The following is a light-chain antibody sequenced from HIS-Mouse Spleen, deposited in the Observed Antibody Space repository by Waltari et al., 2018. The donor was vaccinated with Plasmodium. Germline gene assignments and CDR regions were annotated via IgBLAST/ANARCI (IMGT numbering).Light chain of an antibody. CDR1: QSISSY. Sequence: DIQMTQSPSSLSASVGARVTITCRASQSISSYLNWYQQKPGKAPKLLIYAASSLQSGVPSRFSGSGAGTDFTLIISSLQPEDFATYYWQQSYSTPLFTFGPGTKVEIK. V-gene: IGKV1-39*01. CDR3: QQSYSTPLFT. J-gene: IGKJ3*01. CDR2: AAS.